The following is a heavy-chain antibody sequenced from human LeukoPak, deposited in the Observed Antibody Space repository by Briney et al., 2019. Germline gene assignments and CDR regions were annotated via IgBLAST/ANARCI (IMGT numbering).Heavy chain of an antibody. D-gene: IGHD3-10*01. CDR1: GFTFNSYG. J-gene: IGHJ4*02. CDR3: AKDFLKSITMIRGVRSWVGYFDY. Sequence: GVLRLSCAASGFTFNSYGMHWVRQAPGKGLEWVAFIRYDGSNKYYADSVKGRFTISRDNSKSTLYLQMNSLRAEDTAVYYCAKDFLKSITMIRGVRSWVGYFDYWGQGTLVTVSS. V-gene: IGHV3-30*02. CDR2: IRYDGSNK.